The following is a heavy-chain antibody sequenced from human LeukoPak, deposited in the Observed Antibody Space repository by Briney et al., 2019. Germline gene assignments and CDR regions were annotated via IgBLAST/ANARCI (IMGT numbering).Heavy chain of an antibody. CDR2: ISGSGGST. J-gene: IGHJ4*02. CDR3: AKARYSGSYYYFDY. D-gene: IGHD1-26*01. Sequence: PGGSLRLSCAASGFTFSSYAMSWVRQAPGKGLGWVSAISGSGGSTYYADSVKGRFTISRDNSKNTLYLQMNSLRAEDTAVYYCAKARYSGSYYYFDYWGQGTLVTVSS. V-gene: IGHV3-23*01. CDR1: GFTFSSYA.